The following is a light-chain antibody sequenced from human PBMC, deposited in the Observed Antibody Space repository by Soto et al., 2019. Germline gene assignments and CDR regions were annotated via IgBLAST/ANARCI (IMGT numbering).Light chain of an antibody. CDR2: AAS. CDR1: QGISSW. V-gene: IGKV1-12*01. CDR3: QQANSFPLLT. J-gene: IGKJ4*01. Sequence: DIQMAKSPSWGSASVGYRVTITCRATQGISSWLAWYQQKPGKAPKLLIYAASSLQSGVQSRFSGSGSGTDFTLTISSLQSEDFATYYCQQANSFPLLTFGGGTKVDIK.